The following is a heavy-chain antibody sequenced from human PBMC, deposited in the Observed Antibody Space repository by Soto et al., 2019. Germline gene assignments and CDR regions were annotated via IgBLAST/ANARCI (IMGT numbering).Heavy chain of an antibody. V-gene: IGHV4-59*12. Sequence: PSETLSLTCTVSGGSISSYYWSWIRQPPGKGLEWIGYIYSSGTTYYNPSLKSRVTLSVDTSKNQFSLNLSSVTAADTAVYYCARTDSSGYYFVYWGQGTLVNVSS. D-gene: IGHD3-22*01. CDR3: ARTDSSGYYFVY. J-gene: IGHJ4*02. CDR2: IYSSGTT. CDR1: GGSISSYY.